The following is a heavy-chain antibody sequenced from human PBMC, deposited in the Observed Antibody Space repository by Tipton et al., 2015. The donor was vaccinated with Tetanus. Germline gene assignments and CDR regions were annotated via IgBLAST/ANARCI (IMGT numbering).Heavy chain of an antibody. V-gene: IGHV3-23*01. CDR1: GFTFSSYA. CDR2: ISGSGGST. J-gene: IGHJ4*02. CDR3: AKGRDDSRFFDY. Sequence: SLRLSCAASGFTFSSYAMSWVRQAPGKGLEWVSAISGSGGSTYYADSVKGRFTISRDNSKNTLYLQMNSLRAEDTAVYYCAKGRDDSRFFDYWGQGTLVTVSS. D-gene: IGHD3-22*01.